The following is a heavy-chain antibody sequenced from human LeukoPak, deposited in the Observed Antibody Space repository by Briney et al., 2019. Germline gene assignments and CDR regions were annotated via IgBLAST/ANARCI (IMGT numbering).Heavy chain of an antibody. V-gene: IGHV4-59*01. CDR2: VSYTGST. Sequence: KTGGSLRLSCVGSGFAFSTYSMNWVRQAPGKGLEWIGCVSYTGSTNHNPSLGSRVTVSLGTSENQFSLRMNAVTAADTAVYYCARDDAADGGGLDSWGQGTLVTVSS. J-gene: IGHJ4*02. CDR3: ARDDAADGGGLDS. CDR1: GFAFSTYS. D-gene: IGHD2-15*01.